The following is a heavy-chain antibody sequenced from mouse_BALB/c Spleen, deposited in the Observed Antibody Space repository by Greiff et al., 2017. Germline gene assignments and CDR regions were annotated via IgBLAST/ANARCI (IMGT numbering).Heavy chain of an antibody. V-gene: IGHV2-6-5*01. D-gene: IGHD1-1*01. CDR1: GFSLTDYG. Sequence: VKLMESGPGLVAPSQSLSITCTVSGFSLTDYGVSWIRQPPGKGLEWLGVIWGGGSTYYNSALKSRLSISKDNSKSQVFLKMNSLQTDDTAMYYCAKQDYYGSSYGFAYWGQGTLVTVSA. J-gene: IGHJ3*01. CDR3: AKQDYYGSSYGFAY. CDR2: IWGGGST.